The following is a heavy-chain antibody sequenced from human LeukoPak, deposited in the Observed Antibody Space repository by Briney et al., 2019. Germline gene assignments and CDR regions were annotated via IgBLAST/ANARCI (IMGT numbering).Heavy chain of an antibody. D-gene: IGHD2-15*01. Sequence: ASVKVSCKTSGYTFTGDYMHWVRQAPGQGLEWMGWINPKSGDTNYLQKFQGRVTMTRDTSINTAYMELYSLRSDDTAVYYCARAGGCGAGSCYRSWGQGTLVTVSS. CDR3: ARAGGCGAGSCYRS. CDR2: INPKSGDT. CDR1: GYTFTGDY. V-gene: IGHV1-2*02. J-gene: IGHJ5*02.